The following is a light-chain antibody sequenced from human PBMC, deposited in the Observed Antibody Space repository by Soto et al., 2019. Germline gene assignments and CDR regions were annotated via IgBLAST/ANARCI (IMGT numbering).Light chain of an antibody. Sequence: QSALTQPRSVSGSPGQSVTMSCTGTSSDVGNYKYVSWYQQHPGKAPKVMIYDVSKRPSGVHDRFSGSKSGKTASLTISGIQDEDEADYYCCSYAGNYTDVFGTGTKLTVL. J-gene: IGLJ1*01. CDR1: SSDVGNYKY. V-gene: IGLV2-11*01. CDR3: CSYAGNYTDV. CDR2: DVS.